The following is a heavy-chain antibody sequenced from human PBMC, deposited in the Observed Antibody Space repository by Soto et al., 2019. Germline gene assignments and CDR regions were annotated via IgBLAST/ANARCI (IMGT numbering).Heavy chain of an antibody. J-gene: IGHJ4*02. V-gene: IGHV6-1*01. CDR3: ARVSKEYSSSHFDY. CDR2: TYYRSKWYN. CDR1: GDSVSSNSAA. D-gene: IGHD6-6*01. Sequence: SPTLSLTCAISGDSVSSNSAAWNWIRQSPSRGLEWLGRTYYRSKWYNDYAVSVKSRITINPDTSKNQFSLQLNSVTPEETAVYYCARVSKEYSSSHFDYWGQGTLVTVSS.